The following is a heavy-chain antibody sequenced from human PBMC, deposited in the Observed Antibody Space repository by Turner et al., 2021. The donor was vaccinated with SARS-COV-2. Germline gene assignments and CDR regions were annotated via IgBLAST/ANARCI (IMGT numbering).Heavy chain of an antibody. J-gene: IGHJ4*02. Sequence: EVQLVESGGGLVQPGGSPRLPCAASGFTFSSYSMNWVRQAPGKGLEWVSYISSSSSTIYYADSVKGRFTISRDNAKNSLYLQMNSLRAEDTAVYYCARDLGSIAVANWGQGTLVTVSS. D-gene: IGHD6-19*01. CDR1: GFTFSSYS. V-gene: IGHV3-48*01. CDR3: ARDLGSIAVAN. CDR2: ISSSSSTI.